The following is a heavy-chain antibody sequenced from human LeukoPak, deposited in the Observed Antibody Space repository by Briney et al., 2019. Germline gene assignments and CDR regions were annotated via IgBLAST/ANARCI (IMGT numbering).Heavy chain of an antibody. CDR2: IYPGDSDT. CDR3: ARAYYDILTGYYISGDY. CDR1: GYGFTNYW. V-gene: IGHV5-51*01. D-gene: IGHD3-9*01. J-gene: IGHJ4*02. Sequence: GESLKISCKGSGYGFTNYWIGWVRQMPGKGLEWMGIIYPGDSDTRYSPSFQGQVTISADKSISTAYLQWSSLKASDTAMYYCARAYYDILTGYYISGDYWSQGTLVTVSS.